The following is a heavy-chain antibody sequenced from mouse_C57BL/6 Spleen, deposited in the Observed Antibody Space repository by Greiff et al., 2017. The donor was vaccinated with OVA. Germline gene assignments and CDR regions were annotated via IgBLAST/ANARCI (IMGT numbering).Heavy chain of an antibody. CDR2: ISSGSSTI. Sequence: DVKLVESGGGLVKPGGSLKLSCAASGFTFSDYGMHWVRQAPEKGLEWVAYISSGSSTIYYADTVKGRFTISRDNAKNTLFLQMTSLRSEDTAMYYCARGGGNYVRYFDYWGQGTTLTVSS. CDR3: ARGGGNYVRYFDY. CDR1: GFTFSDYG. V-gene: IGHV5-17*01. D-gene: IGHD2-1*01. J-gene: IGHJ2*01.